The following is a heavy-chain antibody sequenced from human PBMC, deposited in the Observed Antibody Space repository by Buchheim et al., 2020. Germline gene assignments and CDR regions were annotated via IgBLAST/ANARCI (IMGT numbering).Heavy chain of an antibody. D-gene: IGHD6-13*01. V-gene: IGHV4-34*01. J-gene: IGHJ6*02. CDR3: ARLPRGSSWYGYSYYYGMDV. CDR2: INHSGST. CDR1: GGSFSGYY. Sequence: QVQLQQWGAGLLKPSETLSLTCAVYGGSFSGYYWSWIRQPPGKGLEWIGEINHSGSTNYNPSLKSRVTISVDTSKNQFSLKLSSVTAADTAVYYCARLPRGSSWYGYSYYYGMDVWGQGTT.